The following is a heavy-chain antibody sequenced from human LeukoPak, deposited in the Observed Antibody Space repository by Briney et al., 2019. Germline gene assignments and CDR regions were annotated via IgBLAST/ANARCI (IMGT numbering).Heavy chain of an antibody. CDR3: ARGTQSEYFQH. Sequence: SETLSLTCAVSGGSISSGGYSWSWIRQPPGKGLEWIGYIYHSGSTYYNPSLKGRVTISVDRSKNQFSLKLSSVTAADTAVYYCARGTQSEYFQHWGQGTLVTVSS. CDR1: GGSISSGGYS. J-gene: IGHJ1*01. D-gene: IGHD3-10*01. V-gene: IGHV4-30-2*01. CDR2: IYHSGST.